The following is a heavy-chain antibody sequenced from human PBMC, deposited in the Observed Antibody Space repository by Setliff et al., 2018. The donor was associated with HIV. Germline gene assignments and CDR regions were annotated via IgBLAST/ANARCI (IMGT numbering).Heavy chain of an antibody. D-gene: IGHD4-17*01. V-gene: IGHV4-61*01. CDR2: IHYTGST. J-gene: IGHJ4*02. CDR3: ARDPPGYGDSNDY. CDR1: GYSISSVNYY. Sequence: SETLSLTCTVSGYSISSVNYYWSWIRQPPGKGLEWIGYIHYTGSTTYKPSLKSRVTISVDTSKNKFSLRLHSVTAADTAVYYCARDPPGYGDSNDYWGQGTLVTVSS.